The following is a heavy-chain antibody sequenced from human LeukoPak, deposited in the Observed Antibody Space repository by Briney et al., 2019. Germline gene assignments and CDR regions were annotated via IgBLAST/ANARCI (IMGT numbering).Heavy chain of an antibody. D-gene: IGHD3-3*01. CDR2: INTNTGNP. Sequence: ASVKVSCKASGYTFTSYAMNWVRQAPGQGLEWMGWINTNTGNPTYVQGFTGRFVFSLDTSVSTAYLQISSLRAEDTAVYYCASGFWSGSYFYYFYMDVWGKGTTVTVSS. V-gene: IGHV7-4-1*02. CDR3: ASGFWSGSYFYYFYMDV. J-gene: IGHJ6*03. CDR1: GYTFTSYA.